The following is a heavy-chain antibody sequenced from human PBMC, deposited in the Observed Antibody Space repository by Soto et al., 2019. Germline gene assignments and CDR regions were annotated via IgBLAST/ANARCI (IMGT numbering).Heavy chain of an antibody. CDR2: ISRSGGSP. D-gene: IGHD3-9*01. CDR3: ARRLDYDILTGTIDY. CDR1: GFPFSNYA. V-gene: IGHV3-23*01. J-gene: IGHJ4*02. Sequence: EVQLLESGGGLVQPGGFLRLSCSASGFPFSNYAMSWVRQAPGKGLEWVSAISRSGGSPYYADSVRGRFTVSRDNSKHTLYLQMNSLRAEDTAVYYCARRLDYDILTGTIDYWGQGTLVTVSS.